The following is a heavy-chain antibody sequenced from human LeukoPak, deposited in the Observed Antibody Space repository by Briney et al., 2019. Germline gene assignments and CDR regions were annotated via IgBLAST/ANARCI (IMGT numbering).Heavy chain of an antibody. D-gene: IGHD6-19*01. Sequence: ASVTVSFMSSVYTFTSCDINGVRQATGQGLEWMGWMNPNSGNTGYGQSFQGRITMTRDISIGTAYMELSNLTSEDTAIYYCTRGSSGRRDNWGKGTLVTVSA. J-gene: IGHJ4*02. CDR2: MNPNSGNT. V-gene: IGHV1-8*01. CDR1: VYTFTSCD. CDR3: TRGSSGRRDN.